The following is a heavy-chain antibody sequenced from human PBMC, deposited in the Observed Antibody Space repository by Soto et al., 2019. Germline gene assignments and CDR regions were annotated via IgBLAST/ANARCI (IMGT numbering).Heavy chain of an antibody. V-gene: IGHV3-7*03. CDR3: ATDAVRYYYGSESNPPDAFDL. D-gene: IGHD3-10*01. CDR2: IKQDGSEK. CDR1: GVTFSSYW. Sequence: GGSLRLSCAVSGVTFSSYWMSWVRQAPGKGLEWVANIKQDGSEKYNVDSVKGRFTISRDNDKNSLYLQMNRLRAEDTAVYYCATDAVRYYYGSESNPPDAFDLWGQGTMVTVSS. J-gene: IGHJ3*01.